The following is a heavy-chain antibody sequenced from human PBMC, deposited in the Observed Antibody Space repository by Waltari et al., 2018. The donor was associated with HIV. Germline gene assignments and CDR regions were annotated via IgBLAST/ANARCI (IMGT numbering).Heavy chain of an antibody. CDR2: IYYSGST. J-gene: IGHJ4*02. D-gene: IGHD6-19*01. CDR1: GGSISSSSYY. V-gene: IGHV4-39*01. Sequence: QLQLQESGPGLVKPSETLSLTCTVSGGSISSSSYYWGWIRQPPGKGLEWIGSIYYSGSTYYNPSLKSRVTISVDTSKNQFSLKLSSVTAADTAVYYCARRDSRGWYNYWGQGTLVTVSS. CDR3: ARRDSRGWYNY.